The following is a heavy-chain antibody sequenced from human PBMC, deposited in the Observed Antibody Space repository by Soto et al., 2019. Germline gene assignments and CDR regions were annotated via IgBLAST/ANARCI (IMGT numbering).Heavy chain of an antibody. J-gene: IGHJ4*02. V-gene: IGHV3-7*05. D-gene: IGHD2-15*01. CDR3: ARGTGGAFDC. CDR2: IKQDGSEK. Sequence: EVHLVESGGGLVQPGESLRLSCAASGFTFSDYWMSWVRQAPGKGLEWVASIKQDGSEKYYLDSVKGRFSISRDSSNNSLYVQMNTLRAEDTALYYCARGTGGAFDCWGRGALVTVSS. CDR1: GFTFSDYW.